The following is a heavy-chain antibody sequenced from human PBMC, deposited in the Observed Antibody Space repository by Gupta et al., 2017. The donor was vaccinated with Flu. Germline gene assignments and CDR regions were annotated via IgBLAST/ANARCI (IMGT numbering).Heavy chain of an antibody. J-gene: IGHJ5*02. CDR3: SWVVPAATFGR. CDR1: GFNFNAAW. Sequence: EVQLVESGGGLVKPGGSLRLSCAASGFNFNAAWMSWVRQAPGKGLEWVGFIKSKGGGETTDFAAPVKGRFSISRDDSNRKVYLQMNRLETEDTAVYFCSWVVPAATFGRWGQGTLVTVSS. V-gene: IGHV3-15*01. CDR2: IKSKGGGETT. D-gene: IGHD2-2*01.